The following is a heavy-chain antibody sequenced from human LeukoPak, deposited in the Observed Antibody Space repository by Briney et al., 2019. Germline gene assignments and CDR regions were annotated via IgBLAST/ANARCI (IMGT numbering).Heavy chain of an antibody. Sequence: PGGSLRLSCAASGFTFSGFAMSWVRRTPGKGLEWVSGISGTGDSTLYADSVKGRFTISRDNSKNTLYLEMNSLRAEDTAIYYCAKMKGHPLPKYYMGVWGQGTTVTVSS. D-gene: IGHD1-26*01. J-gene: IGHJ6*01. CDR1: GFTFSGFA. CDR3: AKMKGHPLPKYYMGV. CDR2: ISGTGDST. V-gene: IGHV3-23*01.